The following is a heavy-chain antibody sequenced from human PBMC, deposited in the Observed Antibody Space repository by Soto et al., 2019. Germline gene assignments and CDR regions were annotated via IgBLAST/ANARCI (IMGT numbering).Heavy chain of an antibody. CDR3: ARAFEYSRSSDY. J-gene: IGHJ4*02. V-gene: IGHV3-30-3*01. Sequence: QVQLVESGGGVVQPGRSLRLSCAVSGFTFSSYAMHWVRHAPVKGLEWVAVISYDGSNKYYADSVKGRFTISRDNSKNTLYLQLNSLRAEETDVYYCARAFEYSRSSDYWGQGTLLTVSS. D-gene: IGHD6-6*01. CDR1: GFTFSSYA. CDR2: ISYDGSNK.